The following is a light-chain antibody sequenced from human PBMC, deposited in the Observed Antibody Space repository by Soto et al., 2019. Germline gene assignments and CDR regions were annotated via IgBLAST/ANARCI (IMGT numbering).Light chain of an antibody. V-gene: IGKV3-20*01. CDR2: GAS. Sequence: EIVLTQSPGTLSLSAGERATLSCRASQTVTRNYFAWYQQKPGQAPRLLIYGASSRATGIPDRFSGSGSGTDFTLTINRLEPEDFAVYYCQQFGDSPQTFGQGTKVEIK. J-gene: IGKJ1*01. CDR1: QTVTRNY. CDR3: QQFGDSPQT.